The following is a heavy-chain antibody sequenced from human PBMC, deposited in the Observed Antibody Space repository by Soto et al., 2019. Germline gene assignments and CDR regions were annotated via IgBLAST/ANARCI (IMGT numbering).Heavy chain of an antibody. CDR3: ARGNYYGSGSYPGLYYYYGMDV. D-gene: IGHD3-10*01. CDR1: GGSISSYY. V-gene: IGHV4-59*01. J-gene: IGHJ6*02. Sequence: PLETLSLTCTVSGGSISSYYWSWIRQPPGKGLEWIGYIYYSGSTNYNPSLKSRVTISVDTSKNQFSLKLSSVTAADTAVYYCARGNYYGSGSYPGLYYYYGMDVWGQGTTVTVSS. CDR2: IYYSGST.